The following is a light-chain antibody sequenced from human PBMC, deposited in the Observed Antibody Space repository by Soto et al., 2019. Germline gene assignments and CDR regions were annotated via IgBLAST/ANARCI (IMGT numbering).Light chain of an antibody. Sequence: ENMLTQSPGTLSLSPGERATLSCRASQSVSSNYVAWYQQKPGQAPRLLISGASSRATGIPDRFSGSGSGTDFTLTISRLEPQDFALYYCQQYGSSPITFGQGTRLDIK. CDR3: QQYGSSPIT. CDR1: QSVSSNY. CDR2: GAS. V-gene: IGKV3-20*01. J-gene: IGKJ5*01.